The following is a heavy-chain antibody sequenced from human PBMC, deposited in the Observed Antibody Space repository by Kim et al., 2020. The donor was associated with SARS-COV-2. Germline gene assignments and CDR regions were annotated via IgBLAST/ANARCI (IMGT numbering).Heavy chain of an antibody. D-gene: IGHD3-10*01. CDR2: IYYSGST. J-gene: IGHJ5*02. CDR3: ARAPRITMVRGVITEGWFDP. V-gene: IGHV4-31*03. Sequence: SETLSLTCTVSGGSISSGGYYWSWIRQHPGKGLEWIGYIYYSGSTYYNPSLKSRVTISVDTSKNQFSLKLSSVTAADTAVYYCARAPRITMVRGVITEGWFDPWGQGTLVTVSS. CDR1: GGSISSGGYY.